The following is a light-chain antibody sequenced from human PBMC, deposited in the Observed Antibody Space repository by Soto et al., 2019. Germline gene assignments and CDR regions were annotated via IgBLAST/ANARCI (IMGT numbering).Light chain of an antibody. CDR2: DAS. CDR3: QQYENLPP. CDR1: QDIKNY. J-gene: IGKJ5*01. Sequence: EIQMTQSPSSLSASVGDRVTITCQARQDIKNYVNWYQQKPGKAPKLLIFDASPLKTGVPSRFSGSGSGTDFSFTISSLQPEDIATYSCQQYENLPPFGQGTRLEI. V-gene: IGKV1-33*01.